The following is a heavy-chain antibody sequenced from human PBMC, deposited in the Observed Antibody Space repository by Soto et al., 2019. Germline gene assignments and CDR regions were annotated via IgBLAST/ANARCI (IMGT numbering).Heavy chain of an antibody. J-gene: IGHJ6*02. CDR2: ISYDGSNK. D-gene: IGHD2-2*01. Sequence: VRQAPGKGLEWVAVISYDGSNKYYADSVKGRFTISRDNSKNTLYLQMNSLRAEDTAVYYCARDGGSVYCSSTSCPAGMDVWGQGTTVTVSS. CDR3: ARDGGSVYCSSTSCPAGMDV. V-gene: IGHV3-30-3*01.